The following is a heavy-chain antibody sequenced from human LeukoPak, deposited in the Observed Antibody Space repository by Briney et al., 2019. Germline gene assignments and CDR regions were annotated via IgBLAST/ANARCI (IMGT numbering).Heavy chain of an antibody. CDR2: IYYSGST. CDR3: ARDRTRADEWQQLGRRGYYYYMDV. D-gene: IGHD6-13*01. V-gene: IGHV4-59*01. Sequence: SETLSLTCTVSGGSISSYYWSWIRQPPGKGLEWIGYIYYSGSTNHNPSLKSRVTISVDTSKNQFSLKLSSVTAADTAVYYCARDRTRADEWQQLGRRGYYYYMDVWGKGTTVTVSS. J-gene: IGHJ6*03. CDR1: GGSISSYY.